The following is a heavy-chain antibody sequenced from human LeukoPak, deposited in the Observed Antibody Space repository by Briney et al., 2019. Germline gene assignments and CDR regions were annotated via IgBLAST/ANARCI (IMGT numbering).Heavy chain of an antibody. CDR3: ARVTIFGVITTFDP. CDR1: GYAFTGYY. D-gene: IGHD3-3*01. J-gene: IGHJ5*02. CDR2: ISAYNGDT. Sequence: ASVKVSCKASGYAFTGYYMHWVRQAPGQGLEWVGWISAYNGDTDYTQNLQGRVTMTTDTSTSTAYMELNSLISDDTAVYYCARVTIFGVITTFDPWGQGTLVTVSS. V-gene: IGHV1-18*04.